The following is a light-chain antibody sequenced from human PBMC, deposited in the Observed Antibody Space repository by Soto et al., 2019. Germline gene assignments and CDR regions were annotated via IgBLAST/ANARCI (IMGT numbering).Light chain of an antibody. CDR1: SSDVGGYNY. CDR2: DVS. CDR3: TSDTSSSGV. Sequence: QSVLTQPASVSGSPGQSITISCTGTSSDVGGYNYVSWYQQHPGKAPKLMIYDVSNRPSGVSNRFSGSKSGNTASLTISGLQAEDEADYYCTSDTSSSGVFGTGTK. J-gene: IGLJ1*01. V-gene: IGLV2-14*01.